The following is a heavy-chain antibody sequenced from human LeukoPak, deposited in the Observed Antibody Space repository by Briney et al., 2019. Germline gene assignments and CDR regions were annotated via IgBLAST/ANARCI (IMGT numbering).Heavy chain of an antibody. D-gene: IGHD5-18*01. CDR3: ARDLAAMVTSDY. CDR1: GFALKSYS. J-gene: IGHJ4*02. V-gene: IGHV3-21*01. CDR2: ISSTSAYI. Sequence: GGSLRLSCAGSGFALKSYSLSWVRQAPGKGLEWVSSISSTSAYIYYADSVKGRFTISRGNAKHSLYLQMNSLRAEDTAVYYCARDLAAMVTSDYWGQGTLVTVSS.